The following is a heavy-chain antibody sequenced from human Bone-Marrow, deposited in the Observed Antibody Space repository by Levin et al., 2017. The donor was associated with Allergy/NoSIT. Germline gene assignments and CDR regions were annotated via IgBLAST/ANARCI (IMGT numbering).Heavy chain of an antibody. CDR2: ISGSGGST. Sequence: GGSLRLSCAASGFTFSSYAMSWVRQAPGKGLEWVSAISGSGGSTYYADSVKGRFTISRDNSKNTLYLQMNSLRAEDTAVYYCAKGSRLVVVVPPAPDYWGQGTLVTVSS. J-gene: IGHJ4*02. CDR1: GFTFSSYA. D-gene: IGHD2-15*01. V-gene: IGHV3-23*01. CDR3: AKGSRLVVVVPPAPDY.